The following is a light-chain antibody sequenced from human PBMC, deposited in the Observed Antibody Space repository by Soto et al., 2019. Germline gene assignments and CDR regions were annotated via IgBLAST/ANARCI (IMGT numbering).Light chain of an antibody. Sequence: IVLTQSPATLSLSPGERATLSWGASQSVGSYLAWYQQKPGQAPRLLIYATSNRATGIPGRFSGSGSGTDGTLTISSLETEDGAVYYCQQRTNWLFTFGPGTKVDI. J-gene: IGKJ3*01. CDR3: QQRTNWLFT. CDR1: QSVGSY. CDR2: ATS. V-gene: IGKV3-11*01.